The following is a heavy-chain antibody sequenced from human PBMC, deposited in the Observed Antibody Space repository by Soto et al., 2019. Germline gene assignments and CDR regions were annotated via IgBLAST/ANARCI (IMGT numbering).Heavy chain of an antibody. CDR1: GVSISSGGYD. CDR3: ARVIYIVVTGGKAVDI. D-gene: IGHD5-12*01. Sequence: QVQLQESGPGLVKPSQTLSLTCTVSGVSISSGGYDWSWIRQHPGKALRWIGNIYYGWSTYYNPSLKSRITISVDTSKNQFYLKLSSVTAADTSVYYFARVIYIVVTGGKAVDICGQGTIVTVSS. CDR2: IYYGWST. J-gene: IGHJ3*02. V-gene: IGHV4-31*03.